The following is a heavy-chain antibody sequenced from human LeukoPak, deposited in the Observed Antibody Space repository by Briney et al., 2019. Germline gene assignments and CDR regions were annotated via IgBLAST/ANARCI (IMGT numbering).Heavy chain of an antibody. Sequence: GGSLRLSCAASTFTFSSYNMNWVRQAPGKGLEWVSSISSSGTYIYYRDSVKGRFTISRDNAENSLYLEMNSLRVEDTAIYYCVRDRGSYRPIDYWGQGSLVTVSS. CDR2: ISSSGTYI. J-gene: IGHJ4*02. CDR3: VRDRGSYRPIDY. CDR1: TFTFSSYN. D-gene: IGHD1-26*01. V-gene: IGHV3-21*01.